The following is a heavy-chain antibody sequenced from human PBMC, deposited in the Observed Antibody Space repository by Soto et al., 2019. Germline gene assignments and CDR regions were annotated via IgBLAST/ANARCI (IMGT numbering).Heavy chain of an antibody. CDR3: TRVSLGSRRSSYY. V-gene: IGHV3-72*01. Sequence: EVQLVDSGGGLVQPEGSLRLSYAASGFTFSHHYMDLVRQAPGKGLELLGRIKNKAKSYNTEYAAPVKGRFISSRDDSKNSVFLQMFRLKTNDMAVYYCTRVSLGSRRSSYYWGQGILLTLSS. CDR2: IKNKAKSYNT. J-gene: IGHJ4*02. D-gene: IGHD6-19*01. CDR1: GFTFSHHY.